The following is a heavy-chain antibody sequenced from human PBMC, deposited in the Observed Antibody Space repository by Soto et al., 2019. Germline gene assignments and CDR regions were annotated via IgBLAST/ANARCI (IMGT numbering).Heavy chain of an antibody. V-gene: IGHV3-23*01. CDR1: GFTFSSYA. D-gene: IGHD1-26*01. CDR3: AIVGAFNWFDP. J-gene: IGHJ5*02. CDR2: ISGSGGST. Sequence: WGSLRLSCAASGFTFSSYAISLVRQAPVKGLEWVSAISGSGGSTYYADSVKGRFTISRDNSKNTLYLQMNSLRAEDTAVYYCAIVGAFNWFDPWGQGTLVTV.